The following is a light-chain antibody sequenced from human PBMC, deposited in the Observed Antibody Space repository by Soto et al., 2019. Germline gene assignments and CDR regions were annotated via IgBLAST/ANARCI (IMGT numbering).Light chain of an antibody. V-gene: IGKV1-9*01. CDR3: QQYGSSPPYT. J-gene: IGKJ2*01. CDR2: GAS. Sequence: DIQLTQSPSFLSASVGGRVTITCRASQAISSHLAWYQQKPGKAPNLLIYGASTLQSGVPSRFSGSGSGTQFTLTISSLQPEDFATYYCQQYGSSPPYTFGQGTKLEIK. CDR1: QAISSH.